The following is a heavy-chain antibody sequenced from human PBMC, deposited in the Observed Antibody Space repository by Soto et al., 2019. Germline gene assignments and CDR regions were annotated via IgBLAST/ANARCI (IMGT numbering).Heavy chain of an antibody. V-gene: IGHV3-23*01. CDR1: GFTFSSYA. D-gene: IGHD3-3*01. J-gene: IGHJ4*02. Sequence: EVQLLESGGGLVQPGGSLRLSCAASGFTFSSYAMSWVRQAPGKGLEWVSAISGSGGSTYYADSVKGRFTISRDNSKTTLYLQMNSLRAEDTAVYYCAKDYPYYDFWSGYYTKDDFDYWGQGTLVTVSS. CDR2: ISGSGGST. CDR3: AKDYPYYDFWSGYYTKDDFDY.